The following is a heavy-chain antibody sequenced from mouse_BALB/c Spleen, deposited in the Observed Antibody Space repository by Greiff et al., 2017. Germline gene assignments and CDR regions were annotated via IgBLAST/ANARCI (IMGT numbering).Heavy chain of an antibody. J-gene: IGHJ2*01. V-gene: IGHV14-4*02. CDR3: NIYYYGSEY. D-gene: IGHD1-1*01. Sequence: EVQLQQSGAELVRSGASVKLSCTASGFNIKDYYMHWVKQRPEQGLEWIGWIDPENGDTEYAPKFQGKATMTADTSSNTAYLQLSSLTSEDTAVYYCNIYYYGSEYWGQGTTLTVSS. CDR2: IDPENGDT. CDR1: GFNIKDYY.